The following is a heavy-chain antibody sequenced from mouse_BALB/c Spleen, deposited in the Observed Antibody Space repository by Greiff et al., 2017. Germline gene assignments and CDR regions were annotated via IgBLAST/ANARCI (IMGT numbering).Heavy chain of an antibody. D-gene: IGHD2-1*01. V-gene: IGHV1-87*01. J-gene: IGHJ3*01. CDR3: ATYGNYFAY. CDR2: IYPGDGDT. CDR1: GYTFTSYW. Sequence: QVQLQQSGAELARPGASVKLSCKASGYTFTSYWMQWVKQRPGQGLEWIGAIYPGDGDTRYTQKFKGKATLTADKSSSTAYMQLSSLASEDSAVDYCATYGNYFAYWGQGTLVTVSA.